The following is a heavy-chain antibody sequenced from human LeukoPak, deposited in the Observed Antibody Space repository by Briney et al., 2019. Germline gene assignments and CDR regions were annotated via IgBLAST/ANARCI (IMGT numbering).Heavy chain of an antibody. CDR1: GFTFSSYA. J-gene: IGHJ6*02. CDR3: AKGVRVCSSTSCLPLKYHYYGMDV. Sequence: PGGSLRLSCAASGFTFSSYAMSWVRQAPGKGLEWVSAISGSGGSTYYADSVKGRFTISRDNSKNTLYLQMNSLRAEDTAVYYCAKGVRVCSSTSCLPLKYHYYGMDVWGQGTTVTASS. V-gene: IGHV3-23*01. D-gene: IGHD2-2*01. CDR2: ISGSGGST.